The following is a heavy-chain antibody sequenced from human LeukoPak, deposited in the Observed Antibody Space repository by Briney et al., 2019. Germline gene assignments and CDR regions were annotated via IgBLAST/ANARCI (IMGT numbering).Heavy chain of an antibody. V-gene: IGHV3-74*01. CDR3: ARDFLHLGG. Sequence: GGSLRLSCAASGFTFSSYEMNWVRQAPGKGLVWVSRINTDGSNTNYADSVKGRFTISRDNAKNTLYLQMSSLRAEDTAVYYCARDFLHLGGWGQGTMVTVSS. J-gene: IGHJ3*01. D-gene: IGHD3-16*01. CDR2: INTDGSNT. CDR1: GFTFSSYE.